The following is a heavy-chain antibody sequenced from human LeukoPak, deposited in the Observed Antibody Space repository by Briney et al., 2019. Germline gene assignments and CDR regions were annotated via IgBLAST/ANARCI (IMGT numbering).Heavy chain of an antibody. CDR1: GGSISSSSYY. CDR2: IYYSGST. D-gene: IGHD4-17*01. Sequence: SETLSLTRTVSGGSISSSSYYWGWIRQPPGKGLEWIGSIYYSGSTFYNPSLKNRVTISVDTSKNQFSLKLSSVTAADTALYYCARAFTVSSYYFDYWGQGTLVTVSS. V-gene: IGHV4-39*01. CDR3: ARAFTVSSYYFDY. J-gene: IGHJ4*02.